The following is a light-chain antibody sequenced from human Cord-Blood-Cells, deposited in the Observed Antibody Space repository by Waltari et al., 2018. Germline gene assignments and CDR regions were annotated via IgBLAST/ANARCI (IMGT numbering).Light chain of an antibody. V-gene: IGKV1-5*03. CDR1: QSISSL. CDR2: KAS. J-gene: IGKJ1*01. Sequence: DIQMPHSPSTLSASVGDRVTITCRASQSISSLLAWYQRKPGKGPKPLIYKASSLESGVLSRFSGSGSGTEFTLTIRSLQPDDFATYYCKKYNSYSTFGQGPKVEIK. CDR3: KKYNSYST.